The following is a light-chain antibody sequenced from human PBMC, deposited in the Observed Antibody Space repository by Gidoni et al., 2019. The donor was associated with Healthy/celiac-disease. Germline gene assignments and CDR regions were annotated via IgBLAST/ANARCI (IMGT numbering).Light chain of an antibody. CDR2: KAS. J-gene: IGKJ2*01. V-gene: IGKV1-5*03. Sequence: IQMTQSPSTLSASVGDRVTITCRPSPMISSWLAWYQQKPGTAPKLLIYKASSLESGVPSRFSGSGSGTEFTLTISSLQPDDFATYYCQQYNSYPYTFGQGTKLEIK. CDR1: PMISSW. CDR3: QQYNSYPYT.